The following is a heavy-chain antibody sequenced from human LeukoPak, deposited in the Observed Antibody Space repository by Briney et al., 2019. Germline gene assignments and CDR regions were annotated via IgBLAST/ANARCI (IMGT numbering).Heavy chain of an antibody. Sequence: GASVKVSCKASGNTFTSYYMHWVRQAPGQGLEWMGIINPSGGSTSYAQKFQGRVTMTRDTSTSTVYMELSSLRSEDTAVYYCAREPDIVVVGAPASYGMDVWGQGTTVTVSS. CDR2: INPSGGST. V-gene: IGHV1-46*01. CDR1: GNTFTSYY. D-gene: IGHD2-2*01. J-gene: IGHJ6*02. CDR3: AREPDIVVVGAPASYGMDV.